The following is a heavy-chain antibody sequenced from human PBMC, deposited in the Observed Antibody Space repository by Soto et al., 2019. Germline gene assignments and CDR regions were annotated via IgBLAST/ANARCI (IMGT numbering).Heavy chain of an antibody. CDR1: GGTFSSYA. Sequence: QVQLVQSGAEVKKPGSSLKVSCKASGGTFSSYAISWVRQAPGQGLEWMGGIIPISDTTNYAQKFQVRVTITADESTSTAYMELSSLRSEDTAVYYCARSQGSSTSLEIYYYYYYGRDVWGQGTTVTVSS. J-gene: IGHJ6*02. V-gene: IGHV1-69*01. CDR3: ARSQGSSTSLEIYYYYYYGRDV. CDR2: IIPISDTT. D-gene: IGHD2-2*01.